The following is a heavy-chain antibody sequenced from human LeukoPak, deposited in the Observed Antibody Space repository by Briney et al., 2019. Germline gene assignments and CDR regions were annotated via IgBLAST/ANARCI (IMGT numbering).Heavy chain of an antibody. CDR1: GYTFTSYG. CDR3: ARKRIPAGDHRRARFDY. CDR2: ISAYNGNT. Sequence: ASVKVSCKASGYTFTSYGISWVRQAPGQGLEWMGWISAYNGNTNYAQKLQGRVTMTTDPSTDTVYMELRSLKSDDTAMYYCARKRIPAGDHRRARFDYWGQGTLVTVSS. J-gene: IGHJ4*02. D-gene: IGHD6-13*01. V-gene: IGHV1-18*01.